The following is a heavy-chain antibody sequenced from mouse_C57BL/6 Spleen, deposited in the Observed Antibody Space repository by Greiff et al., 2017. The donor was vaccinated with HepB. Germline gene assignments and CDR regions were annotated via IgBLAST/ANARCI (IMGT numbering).Heavy chain of an antibody. Sequence: VQRVESGAELVKPGASVKLSCKASGYTFTEYTIHWVKQRSGQGLEWIGWFYPGSGSIKYNEKFKDKATLTADKSSSTVYMELSRLTSEDSAVYFCARHNGYRYAMDYWGQGTSVTVSS. CDR3: ARHNGYRYAMDY. CDR2: FYPGSGSI. CDR1: GYTFTEYT. J-gene: IGHJ4*01. D-gene: IGHD2-2*01. V-gene: IGHV1-62-2*01.